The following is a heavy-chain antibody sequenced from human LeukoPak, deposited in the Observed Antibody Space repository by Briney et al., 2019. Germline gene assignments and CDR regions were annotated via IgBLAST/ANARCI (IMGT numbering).Heavy chain of an antibody. CDR1: GFTFRANW. CDR3: AREGEYCSSGSCFMDV. V-gene: IGHV3-7*01. Sequence: PGGSLRLSCAASGFTFRANWMTWVRQAPGKGLEWVANIKQDGSEKQYVDSVRGRFTVSRDNAKNSLYLQMNSLRVEDTAVYFCAREGEYCSSGSCFMDVWGKGTTVIVSS. D-gene: IGHD2-15*01. J-gene: IGHJ6*03. CDR2: IKQDGSEK.